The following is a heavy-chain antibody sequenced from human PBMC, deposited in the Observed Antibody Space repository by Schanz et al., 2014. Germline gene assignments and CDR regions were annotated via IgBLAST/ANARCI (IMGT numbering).Heavy chain of an antibody. CDR3: VRDTDYHFDY. CDR2: IWFDGSKT. CDR1: GFSFDKYG. Sequence: QVQLVESGGGVVQPGRSLRLSCAASGFSFDKYGMHWVRQAPGKGLEWVATIWFDGSKTDYADSVKGRFTISRDNSKNTLFLQMNSLRAEDTAVYYCVRDTDYHFDYWGQGTLVTVSS. V-gene: IGHV3-33*01. J-gene: IGHJ4*02. D-gene: IGHD4-17*01.